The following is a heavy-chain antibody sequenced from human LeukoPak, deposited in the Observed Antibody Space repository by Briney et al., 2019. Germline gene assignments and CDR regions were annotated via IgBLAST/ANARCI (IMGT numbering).Heavy chain of an antibody. CDR2: IYYSGST. Sequence: SETLSLTCTVSGGSLSSYYWSWIRQPPGKGLEWIGYIYYSGSTNYNPSLKSRVTISVDTSKNQFSLKLSSVTAADTAVYYCASSDSDPYYFDCWGQGTLVTVSS. CDR3: ASSDSDPYYFDC. V-gene: IGHV4-59*08. J-gene: IGHJ4*02. CDR1: GGSLSSYY. D-gene: IGHD3/OR15-3a*01.